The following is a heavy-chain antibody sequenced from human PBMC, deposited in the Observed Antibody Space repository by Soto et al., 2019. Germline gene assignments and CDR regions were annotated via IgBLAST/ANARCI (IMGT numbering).Heavy chain of an antibody. CDR1: GYTFTHYY. J-gene: IGHJ4*02. Sequence: QVQLVQSGAEVKKPGASVKLSCRTSGYTFTHYYIHWVRQAPGQGLEWLAIINPASGSTNYAQDFQGRVTLTMDTSKTKGYMELSGLRAEDTAIFYCARDLAAGDHWGQGTLVTVSS. V-gene: IGHV1-46*01. D-gene: IGHD6-13*01. CDR3: ARDLAAGDH. CDR2: INPASGST.